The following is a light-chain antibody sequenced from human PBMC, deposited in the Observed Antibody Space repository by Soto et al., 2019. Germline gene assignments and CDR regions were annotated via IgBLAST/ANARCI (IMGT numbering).Light chain of an antibody. J-gene: IGLJ3*02. CDR2: GNS. V-gene: IGLV1-40*01. CDR1: SSNIGAGYD. CDR3: HSYDSSLSGWV. Sequence: QSVLTQPPSVSGAPGQRVTISCTGSSSNIGAGYDVHWYQQLPGTAPKLLIYGNSNRPSGVPDRFSGSKSGTSASLAITGLRAEGEADYYCHSYDSSLSGWVFGGGTKLTVL.